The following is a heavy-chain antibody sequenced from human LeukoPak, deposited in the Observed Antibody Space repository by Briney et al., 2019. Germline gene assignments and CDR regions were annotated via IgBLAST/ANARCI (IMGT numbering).Heavy chain of an antibody. CDR2: IRSKAYGGTT. V-gene: IGHV3-49*04. Sequence: GGSLRLSCAASGFTFSSYGMHWVRQAPGKGLEWVGFIRSKAYGGTTEYAASVKGRFTISRDDSKSIAYLQMNSLKTEDTAVYYCTRVGDFWSGSVYFDYWGQGTLVTVSS. CDR3: TRVGDFWSGSVYFDY. CDR1: GFTFSSYG. J-gene: IGHJ4*02. D-gene: IGHD3-3*01.